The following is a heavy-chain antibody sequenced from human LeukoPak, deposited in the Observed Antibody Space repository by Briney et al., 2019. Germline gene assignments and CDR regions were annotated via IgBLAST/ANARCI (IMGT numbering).Heavy chain of an antibody. D-gene: IGHD6-19*01. J-gene: IGHJ4*02. Sequence: LEWVASIQYDGSNKYYADSVKGRFTISRENSENTLYLQMSSLRGEDTAVYYCARSRSGSGWDYWGQGTQVTVSS. CDR3: ARSRSGSGWDY. V-gene: IGHV3-30*02. CDR2: IQYDGSNK.